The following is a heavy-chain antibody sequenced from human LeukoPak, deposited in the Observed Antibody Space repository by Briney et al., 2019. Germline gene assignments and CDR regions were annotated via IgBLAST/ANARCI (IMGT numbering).Heavy chain of an antibody. J-gene: IGHJ5*02. CDR2: INPNSGGT. CDR3: ARADRLHGGPYLIGP. V-gene: IGHV1-2*02. D-gene: IGHD2-21*01. Sequence: ASVKVSCKTSGYSFTDYYMHWVRQAPGQGLEWMGWINPNSGGTSSAQKFQGRVAMTRDTSITTVYMEVSWLTSDDTAIYYCARADRLHGGPYLIGPWGQGTLVTVSS. CDR1: GYSFTDYY.